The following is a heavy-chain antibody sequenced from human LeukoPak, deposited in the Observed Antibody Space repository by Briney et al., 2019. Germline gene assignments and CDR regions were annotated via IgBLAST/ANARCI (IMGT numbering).Heavy chain of an antibody. CDR2: ITGSGGST. CDR1: GFTFTSYG. D-gene: IGHD3-10*01. CDR3: AKLIRGSSFYFDY. J-gene: IGHJ4*02. Sequence: PGGSLRLSCAASGFTFTSYGMSWVRQAPGKGLEWVSTITGSGGSTYYADSVKGRFTISRDNSETTLYLQMNSLRAEDTAVYYCAKLIRGSSFYFDYWGQGALVTVSS. V-gene: IGHV3-23*01.